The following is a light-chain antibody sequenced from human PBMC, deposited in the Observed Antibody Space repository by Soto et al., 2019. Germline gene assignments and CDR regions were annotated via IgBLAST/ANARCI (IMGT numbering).Light chain of an antibody. CDR3: QQSYSTPPIT. CDR2: AAS. J-gene: IGKJ5*01. Sequence: DIQLTQSPSSLSASLGDRVTITCLASQSISSYLNWYQQKPGKAPKLLIYAASSLQSGVPSRFSGSGSGTDFTLTISSLQPEDFATYYCQQSYSTPPITFGQGTRLEI. CDR1: QSISSY. V-gene: IGKV1-39*01.